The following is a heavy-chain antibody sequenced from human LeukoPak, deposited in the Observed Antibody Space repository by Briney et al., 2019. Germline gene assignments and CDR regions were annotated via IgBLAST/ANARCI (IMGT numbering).Heavy chain of an antibody. CDR2: INPNSGGT. CDR1: EYTLTAYY. D-gene: IGHD2-8*01. V-gene: IGHV1-2*02. CDR3: ARNAEKCNNGVCFTDYYMDI. J-gene: IGHJ6*03. Sequence: ASVKVSCTASEYTLTAYYIHLVRQAPGQGLEWMAWINPNSGGTNVGQKFQGRVTMTMDTSTNAVSLELRSLCFGDTAVYYCARNAEKCNNGVCFTDYYMDIWGKGTTVTVSS.